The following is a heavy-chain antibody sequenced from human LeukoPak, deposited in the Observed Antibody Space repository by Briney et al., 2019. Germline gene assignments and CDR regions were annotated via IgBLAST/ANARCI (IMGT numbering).Heavy chain of an antibody. Sequence: SSETLSLTCTVSGGSISSHYWSWIRQPAGKGLEWIGRIYTSGSTNYNPSPKSRVTMSVDTSKNQFSLKLSSVTAADTAVYYCARLVTASEYAFDIWGPGTMVTVSS. CDR3: ARLVTASEYAFDI. J-gene: IGHJ3*02. CDR1: GGSISSHY. CDR2: IYTSGST. D-gene: IGHD2-21*02. V-gene: IGHV4-4*07.